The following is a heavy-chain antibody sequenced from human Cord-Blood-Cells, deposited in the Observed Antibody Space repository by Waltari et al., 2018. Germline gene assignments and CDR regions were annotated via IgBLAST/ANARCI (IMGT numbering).Heavy chain of an antibody. CDR3: ARDKTGTDAFDI. D-gene: IGHD1-1*01. V-gene: IGHV6-1*01. J-gene: IGHJ3*02. CDR1: GDSVSRTIAA. Sequence: QVQLHQSGPGLGTPSQTLSLPCDISGDSVSRTIAAWTWIRQSPSRGLEWLGSTYYRSKWYNEYAVSVKSRITINPDTSKNQFALQLNSVTPEDTAVYYCARDKTGTDAFDIWGQGTMVTVSS. CDR2: TYYRSKWYN.